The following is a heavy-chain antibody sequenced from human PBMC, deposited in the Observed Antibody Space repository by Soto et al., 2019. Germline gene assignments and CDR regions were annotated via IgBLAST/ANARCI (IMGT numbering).Heavy chain of an antibody. CDR2: INAGNGNT. D-gene: IGHD3-9*01. CDR3: ARGGYDILTGYYITRGYMDV. Sequence: GASVEVSCKASGYTFTSYAMHWARQAPGQRLEWMGWINAGNGNTKYSQKFQGRVTITRDTSASTAYMELSSLRSEDTAVYYCARGGYDILTGYYITRGYMDVWGKGTTVTVSS. CDR1: GYTFTSYA. J-gene: IGHJ6*03. V-gene: IGHV1-3*01.